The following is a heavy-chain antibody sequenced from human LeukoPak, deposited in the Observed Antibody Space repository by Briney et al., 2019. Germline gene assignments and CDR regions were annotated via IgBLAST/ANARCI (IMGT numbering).Heavy chain of an antibody. CDR1: GGSISSYY. CDR2: IYYSGST. Sequence: SETLSLTCTVSGGSISSYYWGWIRQPPGKGLGWIGSIYYSGSTYYNPSLKSRVTISVDTSKNQFSLKLSSVTAADTAVYYCARISSGWHYDYWGQGTLVTVSS. V-gene: IGHV4-39*01. D-gene: IGHD6-19*01. CDR3: ARISSGWHYDY. J-gene: IGHJ4*02.